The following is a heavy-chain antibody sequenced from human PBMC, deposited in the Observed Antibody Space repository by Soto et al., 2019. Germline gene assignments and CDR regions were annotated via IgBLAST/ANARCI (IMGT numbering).Heavy chain of an antibody. CDR2: INSGGST. Sequence: EVQLVESGGGLVQPGGSLRLSCAASGFTVSSKYMSWVRQAPGRGLEWVSLINSGGSTSHADSVKGRFTISRDNSKNTLYLQMNSLRDEVSAVYYCARDGLNCGGGRCFVVPMDVWGKGTTVTVSS. CDR1: GFTVSSKY. CDR3: ARDGLNCGGGRCFVVPMDV. D-gene: IGHD2-15*01. J-gene: IGHJ6*03. V-gene: IGHV3-66*01.